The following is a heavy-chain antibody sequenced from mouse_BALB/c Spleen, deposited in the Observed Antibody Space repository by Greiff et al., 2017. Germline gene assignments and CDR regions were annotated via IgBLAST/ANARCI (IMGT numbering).Heavy chain of an antibody. CDR3: ARDQYYGSGYFDV. CDR2: ISYDGSN. J-gene: IGHJ1*01. D-gene: IGHD1-1*01. V-gene: IGHV3-6*02. CDR1: GYSITSGYY. Sequence: VQLKESGPGLVKPSQSLSLTCSVTGYSITSGYYWNWIRQFPGNKLEWMGYISYDGSNNYNPSLKNRISITRDTSKNQFFLKLNSVTTEDTATYYCARDQYYGSGYFDVWGAGTTVTVSS.